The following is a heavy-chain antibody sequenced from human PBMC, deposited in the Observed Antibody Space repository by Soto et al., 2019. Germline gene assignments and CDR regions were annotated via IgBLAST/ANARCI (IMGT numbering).Heavy chain of an antibody. CDR3: ANVDSSGWYEPSNAFDI. D-gene: IGHD6-19*01. Sequence: EVQLLESGGGLVQPGGSLRLSCAASGFTFSSYAMSWFRQAPGKGLEWVSDISGSGGSTYYADSVKGRFTISRDNSKNTLYLQRNSLRAEDTAVYYCANVDSSGWYEPSNAFDIWGQVTMVTVS. V-gene: IGHV3-23*01. J-gene: IGHJ3*02. CDR2: ISGSGGST. CDR1: GFTFSSYA.